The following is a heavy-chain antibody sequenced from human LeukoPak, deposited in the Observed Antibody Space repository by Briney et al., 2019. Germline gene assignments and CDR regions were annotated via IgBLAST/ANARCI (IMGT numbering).Heavy chain of an antibody. V-gene: IGHV3-74*01. D-gene: IGHD7-27*01. J-gene: IGHJ5*02. CDR1: GFSFSSYW. Sequence: GGSLRLSCAASGFSFSSYWMHWVRQAPGKGPVWVSLISNDESTIIYADSVKGRFTISRDNAKNTLYLQMSSLRAKDTAVYYCARDVGTWGQGTLVTVSS. CDR2: ISNDESTI. CDR3: ARDVGT.